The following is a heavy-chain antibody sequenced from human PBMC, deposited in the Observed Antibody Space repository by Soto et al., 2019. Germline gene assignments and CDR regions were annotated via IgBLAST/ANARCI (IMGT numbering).Heavy chain of an antibody. CDR2: ITAYNGNT. CDR3: AREPYYDFWSGYYSYMDV. V-gene: IGHV1-18*01. J-gene: IGHJ6*03. Sequence: QVQLVQSGAEVKKPGASVKVSCKASGYTFTSYGISWVRQAPGQGLEWMGWITAYNGNTNYAQKLQGTVTMTTDTSTSTADMELRRLRSDDTAVYYCAREPYYDFWSGYYSYMDVWGKGTTVTVSS. D-gene: IGHD3-3*01. CDR1: GYTFTSYG.